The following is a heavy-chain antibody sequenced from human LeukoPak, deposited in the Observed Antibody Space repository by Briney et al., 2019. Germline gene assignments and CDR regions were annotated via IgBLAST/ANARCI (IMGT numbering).Heavy chain of an antibody. CDR2: IYPGDSDT. J-gene: IGHJ6*02. CDR3: AETMTTYYYYYGMDV. D-gene: IGHD1-1*01. Sequence: GESLKISCKGSGYSFTSYWIGWVRQMPGKGLEWMGIIYPGDSDTRYSPSFQGQVTISADKSISTAYLQWSSLKASDTAMYYCAETMTTYYYYYGMDVWGQGTTVTVSS. CDR1: GYSFTSYW. V-gene: IGHV5-51*01.